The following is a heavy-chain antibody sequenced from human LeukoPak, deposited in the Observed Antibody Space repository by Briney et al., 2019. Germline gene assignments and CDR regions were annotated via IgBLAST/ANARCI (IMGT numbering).Heavy chain of an antibody. CDR1: GYTFTGYY. Sequence: ASVKVSCKASGYTFTGYYMHWVRQAPGQGLEWMGWINPNSGGTNYAQKFQGRVTMTRDTSISTAYMELSRLRSDDTAVYYCASYQVGGYSYGPPADAFDIWGQGTMVTVSS. V-gene: IGHV1-2*02. D-gene: IGHD5-18*01. J-gene: IGHJ3*02. CDR3: ASYQVGGYSYGPPADAFDI. CDR2: INPNSGGT.